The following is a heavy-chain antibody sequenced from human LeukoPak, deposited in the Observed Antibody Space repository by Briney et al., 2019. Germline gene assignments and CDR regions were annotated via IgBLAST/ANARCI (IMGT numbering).Heavy chain of an antibody. V-gene: IGHV1-46*01. CDR2: INPSGGST. CDR1: GYTFTSYY. J-gene: IGHJ5*02. D-gene: IGHD2-21*02. CDR3: AREGEYCGGDCYSSWFDP. Sequence: VASVKVSCKASGYTFTSYYIHWVRQAPGQGLEWMGIINPSGGSTSYAQKFQGRVTMTRDTSTSTVYMELSSLRSEDTAVYYCAREGEYCGGDCYSSWFDPWGQGTLVTVSS.